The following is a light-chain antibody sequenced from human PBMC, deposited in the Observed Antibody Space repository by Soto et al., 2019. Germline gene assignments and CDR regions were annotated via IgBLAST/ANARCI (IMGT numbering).Light chain of an antibody. V-gene: IGKV1-5*03. J-gene: IGKJ5*01. CDR2: KAS. CDR3: QQYESYSVT. Sequence: DIQMTQSPSTLSASVGDRVTITCRASQSISSWLAWYQQKPGKAPNLLIYKASSLESGVPSRFSGSGPGTDFTLTLRSLQPDVFTSYYCQQYESYSVTFGQGTRLQIK. CDR1: QSISSW.